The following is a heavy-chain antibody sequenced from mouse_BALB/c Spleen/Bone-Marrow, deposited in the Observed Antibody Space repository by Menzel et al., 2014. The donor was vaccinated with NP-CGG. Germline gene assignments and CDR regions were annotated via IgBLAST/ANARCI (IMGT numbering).Heavy chain of an antibody. J-gene: IGHJ3*01. CDR2: INPSSGYT. CDR1: GYTFTSYT. Sequence: QAQLKQSGAELARPGASVKMSCKASGYTFTSYTIQWVKQRPGQGLEWIEYINPSSGYTDYNQKFKDKTTLTADKSSNTAYMQLTSLTSEDSAVYSCAREARTGAWFTYWGQGTLVTVSA. V-gene: IGHV1-4*02. CDR3: AREARTGAWFTY. D-gene: IGHD4-1*01.